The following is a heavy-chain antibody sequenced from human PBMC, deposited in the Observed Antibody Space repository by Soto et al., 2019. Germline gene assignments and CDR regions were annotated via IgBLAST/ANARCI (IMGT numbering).Heavy chain of an antibody. D-gene: IGHD6-25*01. CDR3: AREGSSGFGMDV. Sequence: QVQLQQSGPGLVKPSETLSLTCTVSGGSIRSYYWSWIRQPAGKALEWIGRIYTSGTTNYNPSLKSRVTILLDTSKNQFSLDLSSVIDADTAVYYCAREGSSGFGMDVWGQGTTVTVSS. CDR2: IYTSGTT. V-gene: IGHV4-4*07. J-gene: IGHJ6*02. CDR1: GGSIRSYY.